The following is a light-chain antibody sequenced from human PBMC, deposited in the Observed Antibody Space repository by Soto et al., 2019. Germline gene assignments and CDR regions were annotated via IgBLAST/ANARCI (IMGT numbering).Light chain of an antibody. CDR2: GAS. V-gene: IGKV3-15*01. CDR3: KQYNNWPPGT. Sequence: EIVMTQSPATLSVSPGERATLSCRASQSVSSNLAWYQQKPGQAPRLLIYGASTSAPGIPARFSGSGSGTEFTLTISSLQSEAFAVYSCKQYNNWPPGTFGQGTKVEIK. CDR1: QSVSSN. J-gene: IGKJ1*01.